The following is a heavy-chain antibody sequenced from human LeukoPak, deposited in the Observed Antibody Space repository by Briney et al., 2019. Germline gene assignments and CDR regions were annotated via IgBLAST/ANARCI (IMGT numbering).Heavy chain of an antibody. CDR3: ARLSPFRAAGQTFDY. CDR1: GYTFTGYD. J-gene: IGHJ4*02. D-gene: IGHD6-13*01. Sequence: ASVKVSCKASGYTFTGYDMHWVRQAPGQGLEWMGWINPNSGGTNYAQKFQGRVTMTRDTSISTAYMELSRLRSDDTAVYYCARLSPFRAAGQTFDYWGQGTLVTVSS. V-gene: IGHV1-2*02. CDR2: INPNSGGT.